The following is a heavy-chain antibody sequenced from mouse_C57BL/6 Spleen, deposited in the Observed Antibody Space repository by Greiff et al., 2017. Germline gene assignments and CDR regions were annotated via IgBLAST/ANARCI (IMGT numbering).Heavy chain of an antibody. J-gene: IGHJ3*01. CDR3: TICYGNYWFAY. Sequence: EVKVVESGAELVRPGASVKLSCTASGFNIKDYYMHWVKQRPDQGLEWIGRSDPEDGDTEYAPKFQGKATMTADTSSNTAYLQLSSLTSEDTAVYYCTICYGNYWFAYWGQGTLVTVSA. CDR2: SDPEDGDT. V-gene: IGHV14-1*01. D-gene: IGHD2-1*01. CDR1: GFNIKDYY.